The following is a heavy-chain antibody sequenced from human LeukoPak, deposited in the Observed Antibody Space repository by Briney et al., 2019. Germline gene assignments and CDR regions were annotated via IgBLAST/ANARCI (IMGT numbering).Heavy chain of an antibody. D-gene: IGHD3-22*01. CDR1: GFTFDDYA. CDR2: ISGDGGST. J-gene: IGHJ1*01. V-gene: IGHV3-43*02. CDR3: AKDNVRAKYYYDSSGYFPSPQTPYFQH. Sequence: GGSLRLSCAASGFTFDDYAMHWVRQAPGKGLEWVSLISGDGGSTYYADSVKGRFTISRDNSKNSPYLQMNSLRTEDTALYYCAKDNVRAKYYYDSSGYFPSPQTPYFQHWGQGTLVTVSS.